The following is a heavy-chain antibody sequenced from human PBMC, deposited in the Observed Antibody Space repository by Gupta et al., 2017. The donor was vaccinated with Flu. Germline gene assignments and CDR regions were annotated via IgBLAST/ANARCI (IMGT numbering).Heavy chain of an antibody. V-gene: IGHV1-3*01. CDR1: GYIFTNYA. CDR3: ARDNNGDYGGYYYYGMDV. D-gene: IGHD4-17*01. Sequence: SGAEVKKPGASVKVSCKASGYIFTNYAMHWVRQAPGQRLEWMGWINGGNGNTKYSQKFQGRVTITRDTSASTTYMELSGLRSEDTAVYYCARDNNGDYGGYYYYGMDVWGLGTTVTVSS. J-gene: IGHJ6*02. CDR2: INGGNGNT.